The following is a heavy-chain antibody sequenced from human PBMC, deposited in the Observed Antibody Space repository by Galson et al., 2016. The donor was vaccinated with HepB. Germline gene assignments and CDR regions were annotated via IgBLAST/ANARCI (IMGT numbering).Heavy chain of an antibody. D-gene: IGHD6-19*01. J-gene: IGHJ3*02. Sequence: SLRLSCAASGFPFSNYAMSWVRQAPGKGLEWVSSFSGNGGSTYYADSVKGRFTISRDNAKNTLYLQMNSLRAEDTAVYYCAKDVVAGNDLLDAFDIWGQGTVVTVSS. V-gene: IGHV3-23*01. CDR2: FSGNGGST. CDR3: AKDVVAGNDLLDAFDI. CDR1: GFPFSNYA.